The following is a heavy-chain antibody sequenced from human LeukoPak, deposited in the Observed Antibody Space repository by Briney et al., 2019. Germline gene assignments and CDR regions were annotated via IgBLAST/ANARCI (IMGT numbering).Heavy chain of an antibody. Sequence: GGSLRLSGEASGLSLRSYGMHWVRQAPGKGLEWVAVIWHDGINKYYLESVNGRFTISRDTSENMSYLQMNSLRVEDTAVYYCVAAVAEGWFDPWGQGTLVTVSS. CDR3: VAAVAEGWFDP. CDR1: GLSLRSYG. V-gene: IGHV3-33*01. J-gene: IGHJ5*02. CDR2: IWHDGINK. D-gene: IGHD6-13*01.